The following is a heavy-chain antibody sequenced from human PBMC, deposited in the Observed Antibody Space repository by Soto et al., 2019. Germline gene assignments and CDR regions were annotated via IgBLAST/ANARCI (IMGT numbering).Heavy chain of an antibody. CDR3: ARTVGAASYFDF. CDR2: IYTSGST. D-gene: IGHD1-26*01. Sequence: QVQLQESGPGLVKPSETLSLTCTVSGDSMTKYYWSWIRQPAGTGLEWIGRIYTSGSTNYKPSLKNRVTMSIDTSNNHFSLKLKSVTAADTAVYYCARTVGAASYFDFWGQGALVTVSS. V-gene: IGHV4-4*07. J-gene: IGHJ4*02. CDR1: GDSMTKYY.